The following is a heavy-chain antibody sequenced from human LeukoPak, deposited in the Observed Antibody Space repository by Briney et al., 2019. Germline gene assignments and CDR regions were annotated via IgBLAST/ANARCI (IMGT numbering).Heavy chain of an antibody. D-gene: IGHD4-11*01. CDR1: GGTFSSYA. V-gene: IGHV1-69*04. Sequence: SVKVSCKASGGTFSSYAISWVRQAPGQGLEWMGRIIPILGIANYAQKFQGRVTITADKSTSTAYMELSSLRSEDTAVYYCAREGLHSGRYYFDYWGQGTLVTVSS. CDR3: AREGLHSGRYYFDY. CDR2: IIPILGIA. J-gene: IGHJ4*02.